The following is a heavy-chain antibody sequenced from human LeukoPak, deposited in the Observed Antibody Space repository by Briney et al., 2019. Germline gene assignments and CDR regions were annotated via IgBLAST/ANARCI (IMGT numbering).Heavy chain of an antibody. CDR2: ISYDGGNK. V-gene: IGHV3-30*04. CDR1: GFTFSSYA. CDR3: ARSRQRPRDFWSGYRNYYYMDV. Sequence: RAGGSLRLSCTTSGFTFSSYAMHWVRQAPGKGLEWVAVISYDGGNKYYADSVKGRFTISRDNSKNTLYLQMNSLRAEDTAVYYCARSRQRPRDFWSGYRNYYYMDVWGKGTTVTVSS. D-gene: IGHD3-3*01. J-gene: IGHJ6*03.